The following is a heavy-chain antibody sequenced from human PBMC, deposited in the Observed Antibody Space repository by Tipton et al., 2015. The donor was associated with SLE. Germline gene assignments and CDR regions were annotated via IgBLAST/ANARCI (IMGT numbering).Heavy chain of an antibody. Sequence: TLSLTCTISGGSINGHYWSWFRQPPGKELEWIGYIYYSGSPTYNSSLKSRATISTDTSKNQFSLKMNAVTAADTAVYFCAKVDDNYDSFDFWGQGILVTVSS. CDR2: IYYSGSP. D-gene: IGHD3-16*01. V-gene: IGHV4-59*11. CDR1: GGSINGHY. J-gene: IGHJ4*02. CDR3: AKVDDNYDSFDF.